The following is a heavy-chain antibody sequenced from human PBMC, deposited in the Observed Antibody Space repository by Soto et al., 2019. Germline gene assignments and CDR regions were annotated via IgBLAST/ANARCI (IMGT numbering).Heavy chain of an antibody. CDR2: FYWDDDR. CDR1: GFSFRTSGVG. CDR3: AQRWGGYGGVTPLKH. V-gene: IGHV2-5*02. D-gene: IGHD3-16*01. J-gene: IGHJ4*02. Sequence: ASGHTLVNPTQTLTLTCSFSGFSFRTSGVGVGWIRQPPGKALEWLALFYWDDDRRYSPSLKDRLIITKDTSKSQVVLTLTNVDTADTGPSYCAQRWGGYGGVTPLKHWGQGIPVTVSS.